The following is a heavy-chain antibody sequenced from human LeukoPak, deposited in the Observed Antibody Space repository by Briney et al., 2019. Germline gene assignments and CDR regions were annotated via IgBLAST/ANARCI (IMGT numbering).Heavy chain of an antibody. J-gene: IGHJ5*02. V-gene: IGHV1-2*06. Sequence: ASVKVSCKASGYTLTAYYIYWVRQAPGQGLEWMGRINPNSGGTDYAQNFQGRVTMTRDMSISTAYMELSRLRSDDTAVYYCASGYCSGGTCYLVENWFDPWGQGTLVTVSS. CDR3: ASGYCSGGTCYLVENWFDP. CDR2: INPNSGGT. D-gene: IGHD2-15*01. CDR1: GYTLTAYY.